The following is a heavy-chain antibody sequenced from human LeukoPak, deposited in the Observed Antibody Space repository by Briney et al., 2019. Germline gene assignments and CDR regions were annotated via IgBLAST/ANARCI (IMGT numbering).Heavy chain of an antibody. CDR1: GFTFSNAW. CDR3: ITVIV. V-gene: IGHV3-15*01. CDR2: IKSETDAGTT. Sequence: PGGSLRLSCAASGFTFSNAWMSWVRQAPGKGLEWVGRIKSETDAGTTDYAAPVKGRFTISRDDSKNTLYLQMNSLKTEDTAVYYCITVIVWGQGTLVTVSS. D-gene: IGHD2-15*01. J-gene: IGHJ4*02.